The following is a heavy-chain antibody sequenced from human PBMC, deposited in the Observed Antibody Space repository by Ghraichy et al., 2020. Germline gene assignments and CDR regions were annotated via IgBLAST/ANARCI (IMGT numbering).Heavy chain of an antibody. D-gene: IGHD3-3*01. J-gene: IGHJ4*02. CDR2: IYWNDDK. Sequence: SGPTLVKPTETLTLTCTCSGFSLSVSGLGVAWIRQPPGKALEWLAFIYWNDDKRYNPSLQSRLTINKDTSKNHVVLTMANMDPADTATYYCAHNYLLDCVHGSYEFSCGYWGKGMLVTVAS. CDR3: AHNYLLDCVHGSYEFSCGY. CDR1: GFSLSVSGLG. V-gene: IGHV2-5*01.